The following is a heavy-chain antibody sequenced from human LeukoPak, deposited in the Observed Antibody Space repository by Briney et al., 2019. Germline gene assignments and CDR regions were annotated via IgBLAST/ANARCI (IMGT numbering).Heavy chain of an antibody. CDR1: GFVFRSYW. D-gene: IGHD3-16*02. CDR2: INWNGGST. Sequence: GGSLRLSCAASGFVFRSYWMSWVRQAPGKGLEWVSGINWNGGSTGYADSVKGRFTISRDNAKNSLYLQMSSLRAEDTALYYCARDWFTRLGELSPDRAFDYWGQGTLVTVSS. CDR3: ARDWFTRLGELSPDRAFDY. V-gene: IGHV3-20*04. J-gene: IGHJ4*02.